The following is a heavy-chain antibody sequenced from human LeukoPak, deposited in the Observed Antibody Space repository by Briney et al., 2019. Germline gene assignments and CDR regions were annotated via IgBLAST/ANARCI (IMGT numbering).Heavy chain of an antibody. CDR3: AKDRWSSSTSFLFDY. CDR1: GFTFDDYA. D-gene: IGHD2-2*01. CDR2: ISWNSGSI. J-gene: IGHJ4*02. Sequence: GRSLRLSCAASGFTFDDYAMHWARQAPGKGLEWVSGISWNSGSIGYADSVKGRFTISRDNAKNSLYLQMNSLRAEDTALYCCAKDRWSSSTSFLFDYWGQGTLVTVSS. V-gene: IGHV3-9*01.